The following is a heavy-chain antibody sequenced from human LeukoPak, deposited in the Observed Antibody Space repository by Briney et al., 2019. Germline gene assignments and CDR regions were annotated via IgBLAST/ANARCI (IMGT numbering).Heavy chain of an antibody. CDR1: GFTFSSYE. D-gene: IGHD3-16*01. V-gene: IGHV3-48*03. CDR2: ISSSGSTI. J-gene: IGHJ3*02. CDR3: ARGPTKHLYNAFDI. Sequence: GGSLRLSCAASGFTFSSYEMNWVRQAPGKGLEWVSYISSSGSTIYYADSVKGRFTISRDNSKNTLYLQMNSLRAEDTAVYYCARGPTKHLYNAFDIWGQGTMVTVSS.